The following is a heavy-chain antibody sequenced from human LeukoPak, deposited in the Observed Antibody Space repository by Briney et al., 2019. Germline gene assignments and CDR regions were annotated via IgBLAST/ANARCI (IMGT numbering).Heavy chain of an antibody. CDR1: GGSISTYY. CDR3: ARERASAGPHFEH. D-gene: IGHD6-13*01. CDR2: NYNRGTT. J-gene: IGHJ4*02. V-gene: IGHV4-59*01. Sequence: PSETLSLTCSVSGGSISTYYWSWIRQPPGKGLEWIGYNYNRGTTNYNPSLKSRVTISVDRSKNQFSLSLTSVTAADTAVYHCARERASAGPHFEHWGRGILVTVSS.